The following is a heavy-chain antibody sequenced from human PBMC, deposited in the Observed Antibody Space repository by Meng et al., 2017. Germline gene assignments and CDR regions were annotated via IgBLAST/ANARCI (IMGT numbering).Heavy chain of an antibody. CDR3: ARTYYYDSSGYRRGAFDI. J-gene: IGHJ3*02. D-gene: IGHD3-22*01. CDR2: IYTSGST. CDR1: GGSISSGSYY. V-gene: IGHV4-61*02. Sequence: LRLSCTVSGGSISSGSYYWRWIRQPAGKGLEWIGRIYTSGSTNYNPSLKSRVTISVDTSKNQFSLKLSSVTAADTAVYYCARTYYYDSSGYRRGAFDIWGQGTMVTVSS.